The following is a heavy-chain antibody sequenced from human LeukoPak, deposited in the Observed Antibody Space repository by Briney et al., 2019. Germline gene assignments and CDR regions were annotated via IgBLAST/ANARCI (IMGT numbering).Heavy chain of an antibody. CDR3: ARDLRVTSGMGY. CDR2: IYHSGST. Sequence: SETLSLTCAVYGGSFSGYYWSWIRQPPGKGLEWIGEIYHSGSTNYNPSLKSRVTISVDKSKSQFSLKLSSVTAADTAVYYCARDLRVTSGMGYWGQGTLVTVSS. J-gene: IGHJ4*02. V-gene: IGHV4-34*01. CDR1: GGSFSGYY. D-gene: IGHD1-14*01.